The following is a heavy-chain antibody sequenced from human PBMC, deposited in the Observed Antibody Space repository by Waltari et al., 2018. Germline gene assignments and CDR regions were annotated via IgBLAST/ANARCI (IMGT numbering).Heavy chain of an antibody. D-gene: IGHD2-15*01. CDR3: VRHARTTSGGKHFDH. CDR1: GDSISSSSYY. V-gene: IGHV4-39*01. Sequence: QLQLQESGPGLVKASETLSLTCTVSGDSISSSSYYWGWVRPPPGKGLEWMGNMYYSGSTYYNPSLKSRVTISGDTSKSQFSLKLSSVTAADTSMYYCVRHARTTSGGKHFDHWGQGMLVTVSP. J-gene: IGHJ4*02. CDR2: MYYSGST.